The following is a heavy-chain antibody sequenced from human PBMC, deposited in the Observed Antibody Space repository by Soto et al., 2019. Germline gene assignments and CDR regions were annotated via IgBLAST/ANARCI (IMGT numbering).Heavy chain of an antibody. CDR3: ARVIMIFGVANLGSYFDY. CDR1: GYTFSNFG. Sequence: QVQLVQSGTEVKKPGASVKVSCKASGYTFSNFGLSWVRQAPGQGLEWMGWISPSNGQTIYAQNFHGRVTMTTDTPTATAHMELRSLISDDTAVYYCARVIMIFGVANLGSYFDYWGQGTRVTVSA. J-gene: IGHJ4*02. D-gene: IGHD3-3*01. CDR2: ISPSNGQT. V-gene: IGHV1-18*01.